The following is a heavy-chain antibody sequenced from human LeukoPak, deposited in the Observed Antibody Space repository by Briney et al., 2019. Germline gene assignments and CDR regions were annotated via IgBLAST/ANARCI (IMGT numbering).Heavy chain of an antibody. CDR2: ISSSSSYI. D-gene: IGHD3-10*01. CDR1: GFTFNDYA. V-gene: IGHV3-21*01. Sequence: PGGSLRLSCAASGFTFNDYAMSWVRQAPGKGLEWVSSISSSSSYIYYADSVKGRFTISRDNAKNSLYLQMNSLRAEDTAVYYCASVARSWGIEAIWFGETSLHTNWFDPWGQGTLVTVSS. CDR3: ASVARSWGIEAIWFGETSLHTNWFDP. J-gene: IGHJ5*02.